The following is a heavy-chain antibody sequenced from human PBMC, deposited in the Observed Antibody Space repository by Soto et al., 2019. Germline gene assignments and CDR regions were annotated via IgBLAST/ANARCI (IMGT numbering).Heavy chain of an antibody. CDR1: GYSFTNYW. Sequence: PGESLKISCKGSGYSFTNYWIGWVRQMPGKGLEWMGIIYPGDSETRYSSSFQGQVTISADKSIRTAYLQWGSLEASDTAMYYCARADCRSTSCYSPAYYYYGMDVWGQGTTVTVSS. J-gene: IGHJ6*02. CDR3: ARADCRSTSCYSPAYYYYGMDV. D-gene: IGHD2-2*01. V-gene: IGHV5-51*01. CDR2: IYPGDSET.